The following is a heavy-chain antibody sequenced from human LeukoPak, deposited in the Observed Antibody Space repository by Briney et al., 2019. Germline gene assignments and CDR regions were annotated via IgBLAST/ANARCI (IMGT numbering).Heavy chain of an antibody. Sequence: GSLRLSCAASGFTVSSNYMSWVRQAPGKGLVWVSRINTDGSSTTYADSVKGRFTISRDNSKNTLYLQMNSLRAEDTAVYYCARDGRRYYGNNWFDPWGQGTLVTVSS. J-gene: IGHJ5*02. V-gene: IGHV3-74*01. CDR1: GFTVSSNY. D-gene: IGHD3-10*01. CDR3: ARDGRRYYGNNWFDP. CDR2: INTDGSST.